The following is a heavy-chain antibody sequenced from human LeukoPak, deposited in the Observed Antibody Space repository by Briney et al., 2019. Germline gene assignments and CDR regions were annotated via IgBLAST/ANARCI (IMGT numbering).Heavy chain of an antibody. J-gene: IGHJ4*02. V-gene: IGHV3-21*01. Sequence: PGGSLRLSCAASGFTFSSYNINWVRQAPGKGLEWVSSISGSSSFISYADSVKGRFTISRDNSKNSLYLQMNSLRAEDTAVYYCARDGLQAYYDSSGFFDYWGQGILVTASS. D-gene: IGHD3-22*01. CDR3: ARDGLQAYYDSSGFFDY. CDR2: ISGSSSFI. CDR1: GFTFSSYN.